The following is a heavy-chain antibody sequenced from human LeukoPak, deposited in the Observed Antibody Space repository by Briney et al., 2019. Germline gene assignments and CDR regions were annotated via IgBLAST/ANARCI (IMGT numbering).Heavy chain of an antibody. D-gene: IGHD4-23*01. CDR3: ARVNGGNSECVY. J-gene: IGHJ4*02. Sequence: PSETLTLPCSVSGGSVNRGSYHWRWIRQPPGKGLEWIVYIYYSGITNYTPSLKSRVTISRDTPKNQVSLNLSSESSGHTSVYYCARVNGGNSECVYWGQGTLVTVSS. V-gene: IGHV4-61*01. CDR1: GGSVNRGSYH. CDR2: IYYSGIT.